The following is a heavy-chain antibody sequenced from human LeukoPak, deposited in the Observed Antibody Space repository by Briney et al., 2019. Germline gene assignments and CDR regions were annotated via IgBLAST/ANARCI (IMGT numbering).Heavy chain of an antibody. Sequence: SVKVSCKASGGTFSSYAISWVRQAPGQGLEWMGGIIPIFGTANYAQKFQGRVTITADESTSAAYMELSSLRSEDTAVYYCARGGSVTVTARGWFDPWGQGTLVTVSS. CDR1: GGTFSSYA. V-gene: IGHV1-69*01. CDR3: ARGGSVTVTARGWFDP. CDR2: IIPIFGTA. D-gene: IGHD4-11*01. J-gene: IGHJ5*02.